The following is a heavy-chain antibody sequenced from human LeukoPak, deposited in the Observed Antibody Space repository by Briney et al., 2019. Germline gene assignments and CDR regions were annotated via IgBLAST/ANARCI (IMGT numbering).Heavy chain of an antibody. D-gene: IGHD2-2*01. V-gene: IGHV3-21*01. CDR2: ISSSSSYI. Sequence: GGSLRLSCAASGFTFSSYSMNWVRQAPGKGLEWASSISSSSSYIYYADSVKGRFTISRDNAKNSLYLQMNSLRAEDTAVYYCAREGVVVPAAPLDYWGQGTLVTVSS. CDR3: AREGVVVPAAPLDY. J-gene: IGHJ4*02. CDR1: GFTFSSYS.